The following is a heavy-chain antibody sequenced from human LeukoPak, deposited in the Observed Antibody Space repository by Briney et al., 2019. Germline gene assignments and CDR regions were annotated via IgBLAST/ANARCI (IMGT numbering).Heavy chain of an antibody. CDR3: ARELYVSGDDY. CDR1: GFTFSDFW. V-gene: IGHV3-7*01. Sequence: GGSLRLSCAASGFTFSDFWVSWVRQAPGKGLEFVAHINHDGSEKYYVGSVKDRFTISRDNAKNSLYLQMNSLRAEDTAVYYCARELYVSGDDYWGQGALVTVSS. CDR2: INHDGSEK. D-gene: IGHD3-10*01. J-gene: IGHJ4*02.